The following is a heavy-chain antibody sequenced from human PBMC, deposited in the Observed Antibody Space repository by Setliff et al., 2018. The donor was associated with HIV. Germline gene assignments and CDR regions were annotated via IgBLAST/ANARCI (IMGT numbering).Heavy chain of an antibody. Sequence: GASVKVSCKASGGTFSSYAISWVRQAPGQGLEWMGGIIPILGIANYAQKFQGRVTITADESTSTAYMELSSLRSEDTAVYYCARDGVIAAAGTDWFDSWGRGTQVTVSS. CDR3: ARDGVIAAAGTDWFDS. V-gene: IGHV1-69*10. CDR2: IIPILGIA. D-gene: IGHD6-13*01. J-gene: IGHJ5*01. CDR1: GGTFSSYA.